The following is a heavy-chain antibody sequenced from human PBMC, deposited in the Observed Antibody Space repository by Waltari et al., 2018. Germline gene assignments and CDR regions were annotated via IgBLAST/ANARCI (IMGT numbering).Heavy chain of an antibody. D-gene: IGHD3-22*01. CDR1: GGSISSRSYY. V-gene: IGHV4-39*07. Sequence: QLQLQESGPGLVKPSETLSLPCPVPGGSISSRSYYWGWIRPPPGKGLEWIGSIYYSGSTYYNPSLKSRVTISVDTSKNQFSLKLSSVTAADTAVYYCARLSSDYYDSSGYLPPYYYYGMDVWGQGTTVTVSS. CDR2: IYYSGST. J-gene: IGHJ6*02. CDR3: ARLSSDYYDSSGYLPPYYYYGMDV.